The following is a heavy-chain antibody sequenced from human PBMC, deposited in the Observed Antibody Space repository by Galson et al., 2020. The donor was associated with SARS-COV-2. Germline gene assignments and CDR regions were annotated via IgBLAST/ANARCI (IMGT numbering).Heavy chain of an antibody. CDR3: ARGRTEITMIVVVFTSSSINFDY. CDR1: GGSFSGYY. Sequence: PSETLSLTCAVYGGSFSGYYWSWLRQPPGKGLEWIGEINPSGSTNYNPSLKSRVTLSVDTSKNQFSLKLSSVTAADTAVYYCARGRTEITMIVVVFTSSSINFDYWGQGTPVTVSS. CDR2: INPSGST. D-gene: IGHD3-22*01. J-gene: IGHJ4*02. V-gene: IGHV4-34*01.